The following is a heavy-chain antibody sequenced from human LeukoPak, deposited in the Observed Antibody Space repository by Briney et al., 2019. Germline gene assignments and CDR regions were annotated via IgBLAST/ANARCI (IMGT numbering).Heavy chain of an antibody. CDR3: ARSDYSNYIFDY. Sequence: PSETLSLTCAVSGGSISSGAYSWSWIRQPLGKGLEGIGYVYNSGNTYYNPSLKSRVTISVDTSKNQFSLKLSSVTAADTAVYFCARSDYSNYIFDYWGQGTLVTVSS. V-gene: IGHV4-30-4*07. CDR1: GGSISSGAYS. D-gene: IGHD4-11*01. CDR2: VYNSGNT. J-gene: IGHJ4*02.